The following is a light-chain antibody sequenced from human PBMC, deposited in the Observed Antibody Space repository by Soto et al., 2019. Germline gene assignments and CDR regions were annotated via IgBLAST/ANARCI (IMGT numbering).Light chain of an antibody. CDR2: DAS. V-gene: IGKV3-11*01. CDR3: QQRSNWPST. CDR1: QSVNSY. J-gene: IGKJ4*01. Sequence: EIVLTQSPATLSLSPGDRATLSCRASQSVNSYSAWYQQKPGQAPRLLIYDASNRATGIPARFSGSGSGTDFTLTISSLEPEDFAAYYCQQRSNWPSTFGGGTKVEIK.